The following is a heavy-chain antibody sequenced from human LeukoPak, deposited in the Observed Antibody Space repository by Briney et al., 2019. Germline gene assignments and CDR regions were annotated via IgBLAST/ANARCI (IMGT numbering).Heavy chain of an antibody. V-gene: IGHV4-59*12. Sequence: PSETLSLTCSVSGGSISSYYWSWIRQPPGKGLEWIGYIYYSGSTNYNPSLKSRVTISVDTSKNQFSLKLSSVTAADTAVYYCARVLGYCSSTSCRRYYFDYWGQGTLVTVSS. D-gene: IGHD2-2*01. CDR2: IYYSGST. CDR3: ARVLGYCSSTSCRRYYFDY. CDR1: GGSISSYY. J-gene: IGHJ4*02.